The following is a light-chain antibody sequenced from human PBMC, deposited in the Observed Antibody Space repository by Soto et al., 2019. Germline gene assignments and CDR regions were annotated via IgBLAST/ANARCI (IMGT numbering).Light chain of an antibody. CDR2: KAS. CDR1: QTISSW. V-gene: IGKV1-5*03. Sequence: DIQMNQSPSILSGSVAVIVTITGLASQTISSWLAWYQQKPGKAPKLLISKASTLKSGVPSRFSGSGSGTEFTLTISSLQPEDFATYYCQQYDSYSDAFGEGTKVDIK. CDR3: QQYDSYSDA. J-gene: IGKJ1*01.